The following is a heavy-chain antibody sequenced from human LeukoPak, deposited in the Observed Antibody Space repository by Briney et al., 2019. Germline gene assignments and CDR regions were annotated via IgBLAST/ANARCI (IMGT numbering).Heavy chain of an antibody. CDR1: GGSISSYY. CDR2: IYYSGST. Sequence: SETLSLTCTVSGGSISSYYWSWIRQPPGKGLEWIGHIYYSGSTNYNPTLKSRVTISVDTSKNQFSLKLSSVTAADTAVYYCARHYGDYPFDYWGQGTLVTVSS. D-gene: IGHD4-17*01. CDR3: ARHYGDYPFDY. J-gene: IGHJ4*02. V-gene: IGHV4-59*08.